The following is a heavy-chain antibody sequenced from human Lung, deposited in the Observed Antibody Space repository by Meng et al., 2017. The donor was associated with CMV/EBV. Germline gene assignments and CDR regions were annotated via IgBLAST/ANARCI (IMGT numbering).Heavy chain of an antibody. D-gene: IGHD2-2*01. Sequence: YYMQWVRQAPGQGLEWMGIINPSGGSTSYAQKFQGRVTMTRDTSTSTVYMELSSLRSEDTAVYYCARDSPRCSSTSCYPRGGWFDPWGQGTLVTVSS. V-gene: IGHV1-46*01. CDR2: INPSGGST. CDR1: YY. J-gene: IGHJ5*02. CDR3: ARDSPRCSSTSCYPRGGWFDP.